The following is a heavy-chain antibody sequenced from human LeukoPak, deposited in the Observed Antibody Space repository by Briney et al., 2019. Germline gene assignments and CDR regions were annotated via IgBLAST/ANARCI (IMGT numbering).Heavy chain of an antibody. CDR3: ARGIFGPTPPHDA. D-gene: IGHD3/OR15-3a*01. V-gene: IGHV1-2*02. J-gene: IGHJ5*02. Sequence: ASVKVSCKASGYTFTGYYMHWVRRAPGQGLEWMGWINPNSGGTNYAQKFQGRVTMTRDTSISTAYMELSRLRSDDTAVYYCARGIFGPTPPHDAWGQGTLVTVSS. CDR2: INPNSGGT. CDR1: GYTFTGYY.